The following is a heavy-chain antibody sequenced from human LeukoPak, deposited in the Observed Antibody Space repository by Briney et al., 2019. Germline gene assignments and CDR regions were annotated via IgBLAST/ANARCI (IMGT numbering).Heavy chain of an antibody. V-gene: IGHV3-66*01. Sequence: GGSLRLSCAASGFTVSSNYMSWVRQAPGKGLEWVSVIYSGGSTYYADSVKGRFTIPRDNSKNTLYLQMNSLRAEDTAVYYCARDYYDSSGYTPWGQGTLVTVSS. CDR2: IYSGGST. J-gene: IGHJ5*02. D-gene: IGHD3-22*01. CDR1: GFTVSSNY. CDR3: ARDYYDSSGYTP.